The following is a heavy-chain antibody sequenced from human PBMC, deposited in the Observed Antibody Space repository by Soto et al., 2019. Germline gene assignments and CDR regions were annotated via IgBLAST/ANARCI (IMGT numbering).Heavy chain of an antibody. D-gene: IGHD1-7*01. V-gene: IGHV1-8*01. CDR2: MNPNSGNT. Sequence: QVQLVQSGAEVKKPGASVKVSCKASGYTFTSYDINWVRQATGQGLEWLGWMNPNSGNTAYAQKFQGRVTMTRNTSISTAYMELSSLRSEDTAVYYCARERTGPNYFDYWGQGTLVTVSS. CDR3: ARERTGPNYFDY. J-gene: IGHJ4*02. CDR1: GYTFTSYD.